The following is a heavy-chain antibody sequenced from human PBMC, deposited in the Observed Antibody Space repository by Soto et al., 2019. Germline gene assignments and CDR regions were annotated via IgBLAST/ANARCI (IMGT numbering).Heavy chain of an antibody. J-gene: IGHJ4*02. CDR2: ISNDGSTI. V-gene: IGHV3-74*03. D-gene: IGHD1-20*01. CDR3: ARDPDNWNGPFDS. Sequence: EAQLEASGGGLVQPGGSLRLSCAASGFNLGRYWMHWVRQAAGKGLVWVSRISNDGSTIAYADSVKGRFTISRDNANNTLYLHMNSLRAEETGVYLCARDPDNWNGPFDSWGQGTLVSVSS. CDR1: GFNLGRYW.